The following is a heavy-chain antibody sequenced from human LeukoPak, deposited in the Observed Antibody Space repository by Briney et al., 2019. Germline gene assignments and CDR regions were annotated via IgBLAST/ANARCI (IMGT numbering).Heavy chain of an antibody. D-gene: IGHD5-24*01. J-gene: IGHJ3*02. V-gene: IGHV1-2*02. CDR2: INLNSGGT. Sequence: ASVKVSCRASGYTFTGYYLHWVRQAPGQGLEWMGWINLNSGGTNYAQKFQGRVTMTRDTSISTAYMELSTLRSDDTAIYYCARESLQMQMASDALDIWGQGTMVTVSS. CDR1: GYTFTGYY. CDR3: ARESLQMQMASDALDI.